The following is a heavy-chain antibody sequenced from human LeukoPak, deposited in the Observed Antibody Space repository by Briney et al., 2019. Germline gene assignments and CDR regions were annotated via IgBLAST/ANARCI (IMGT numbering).Heavy chain of an antibody. D-gene: IGHD3-3*01. CDR1: GFTFTGSW. J-gene: IGHJ4*02. Sequence: GGSQRLSCAASGFTFTGSWMHWVRQPPGKGLVWVSRIQSDGSRTTYADSVKGRFTISRDNAKNTLYLQMNSLTVEDTAVYYCARGLSYSDYWGQGTLVTVSS. CDR2: IQSDGSRT. V-gene: IGHV3-74*01. CDR3: ARGLSYSDY.